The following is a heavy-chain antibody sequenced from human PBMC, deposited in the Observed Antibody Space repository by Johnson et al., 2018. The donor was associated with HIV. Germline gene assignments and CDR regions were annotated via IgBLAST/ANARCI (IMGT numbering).Heavy chain of an antibody. Sequence: QVQLVESGGGVVQPGRSLRLSCAASGFTFRIYDMQWVRQAPGKGLEWLAYIRSDGVNKQYTDSVKGRFTISRDNSKNTVYLQMNSLRDEDTSVYYCTVWRWGWSGQEPFDVWGPGTMVTVSS. CDR3: TVWRWGWSGQEPFDV. D-gene: IGHD3-3*01. CDR2: IRSDGVNK. V-gene: IGHV3-30*02. J-gene: IGHJ3*01. CDR1: GFTFRIYD.